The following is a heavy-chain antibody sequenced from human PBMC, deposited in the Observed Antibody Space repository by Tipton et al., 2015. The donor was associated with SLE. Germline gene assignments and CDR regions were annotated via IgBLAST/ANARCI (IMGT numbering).Heavy chain of an antibody. J-gene: IGHJ4*02. CDR3: ARHGGLYSSSSGAFGY. CDR1: GGPISSSSYY. D-gene: IGHD6-6*01. CDR2: IYYSGST. V-gene: IGHV4-39*07. Sequence: TLSLTCTVSGGPISSSSYYWGWIRQPPGKGLEWIGSIYYSGSTYYNPSLKSRVTISVDTSKNQFSLKLSSVTAADTAVYYCARHGGLYSSSSGAFGYWGQGTLVTVSS.